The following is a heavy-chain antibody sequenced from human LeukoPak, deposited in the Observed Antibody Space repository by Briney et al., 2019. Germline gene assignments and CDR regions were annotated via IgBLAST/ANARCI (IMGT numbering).Heavy chain of an antibody. CDR2: INHIGST. Sequence: PSETLSLTCAVYGGSFSGYYWSWIRQPPGKGLEWIGEINHIGSTNYNPSLKSRVTISVDTSKNQFSLKLSSVTAADTAVYYCAGGRLGYCSSTSCRRNWFDPWGQGTLVTVSS. V-gene: IGHV4-34*01. J-gene: IGHJ5*02. CDR3: AGGRLGYCSSTSCRRNWFDP. CDR1: GGSFSGYY. D-gene: IGHD2-2*01.